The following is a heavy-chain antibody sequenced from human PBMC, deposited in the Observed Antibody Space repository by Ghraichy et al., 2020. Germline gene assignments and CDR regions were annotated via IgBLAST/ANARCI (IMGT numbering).Heavy chain of an antibody. CDR3: ARNHLVWSYFDY. V-gene: IGHV4-59*01. CDR1: GGSISSYY. CDR2: IYYSGST. J-gene: IGHJ4*02. D-gene: IGHD1-14*01. Sequence: ESLNISCTVSGGSISSYYWSWIRQPPGKGLEWIGYIYYSGSTNYNPSLKSRVTISVDTSKNQFSLKLSSVTAADTAVYYCARNHLVWSYFDYWGQGTLVTVSS.